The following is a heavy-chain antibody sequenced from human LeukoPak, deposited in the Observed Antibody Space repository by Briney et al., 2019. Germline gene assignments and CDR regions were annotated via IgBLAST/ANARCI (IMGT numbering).Heavy chain of an antibody. D-gene: IGHD4-17*01. V-gene: IGHV4-4*02. CDR2: IYHSGST. CDR3: ATKLYGDRFFDI. Sequence: SETLSLTCAVSGGSISSSNWWSWVRQPPGKGLEWIGEIYHSGSTNYNPSLKSRVTISVDKSKNQFSLKLTSVTAADTAVYFCATKLYGDRFFDIWGQGTMVTVFS. J-gene: IGHJ3*02. CDR1: GGSISSSNW.